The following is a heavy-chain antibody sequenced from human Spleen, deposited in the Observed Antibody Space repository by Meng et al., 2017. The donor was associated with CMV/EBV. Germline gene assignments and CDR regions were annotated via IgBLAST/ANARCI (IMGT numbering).Heavy chain of an antibody. D-gene: IGHD3-9*01. Sequence: GESLKISCAASGFTFSSYAMHWVRQAPGKGLEWVAVISYDGSNKKYADSVKGRFTISRDNSKNTLYLQMNSLRAEDTAVYYCARDGGYDILTGYYRDYWGQGTLVTVSS. CDR3: ARDGGYDILTGYYRDY. J-gene: IGHJ4*02. CDR1: GFTFSSYA. CDR2: ISYDGSNK. V-gene: IGHV3-30*14.